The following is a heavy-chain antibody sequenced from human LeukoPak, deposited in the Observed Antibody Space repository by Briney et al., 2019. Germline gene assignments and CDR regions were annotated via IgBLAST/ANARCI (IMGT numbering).Heavy chain of an antibody. V-gene: IGHV1-18*01. Sequence: ASVKVSCKASGYTFTRYAITWVRQAPGQGPEWMGRISIHNGNTNYAQKLQGRVTMTTDTSTSTAYMELRSLRSEDTAVYYCARFPSGDYWGQGTLVTVSS. D-gene: IGHD3-10*01. CDR3: ARFPSGDY. CDR1: GYTFTRYA. J-gene: IGHJ4*02. CDR2: ISIHNGNT.